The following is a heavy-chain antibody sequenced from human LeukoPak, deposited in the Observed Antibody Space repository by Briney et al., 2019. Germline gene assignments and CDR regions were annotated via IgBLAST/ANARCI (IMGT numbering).Heavy chain of an antibody. CDR3: ARSGVFSGYDAFDI. CDR2: TYHRGST. J-gene: IGHJ3*02. V-gene: IGHV4-4*09. CDR1: GGSINISC. D-gene: IGHD3-9*01. Sequence: SETLSLTCTVSGGSINISCWSWIRQPPGKGLEWIGYTYHRGSTNYNPSLKSRITVSVDTSKNQFSLKVTSVTAADTAVYYCARSGVFSGYDAFDIWGQGTMVTVSS.